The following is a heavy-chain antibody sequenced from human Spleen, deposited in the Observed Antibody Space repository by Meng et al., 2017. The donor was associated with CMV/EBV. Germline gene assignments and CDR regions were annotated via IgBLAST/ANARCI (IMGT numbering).Heavy chain of an antibody. D-gene: IGHD5-12*01. CDR3: ARRSGYESGYDLDV. Sequence: GESLKISCGASGFTFNSSWMHWVRQAPGKGLVWVSRVNGDGSATSYADSVKGRFTSSRDNAKNTLYLQMNSLRAEDTAVYYCARRSGYESGYDLDVWGQGTTVTVSS. J-gene: IGHJ6*02. CDR1: GFTFNSSW. V-gene: IGHV3-74*01. CDR2: VNGDGSAT.